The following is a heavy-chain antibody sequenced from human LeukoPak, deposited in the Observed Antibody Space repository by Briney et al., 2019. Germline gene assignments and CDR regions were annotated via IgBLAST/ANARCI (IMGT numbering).Heavy chain of an antibody. J-gene: IGHJ4*02. CDR1: GGSFSNYY. D-gene: IGHD5-12*01. V-gene: IGHV4-34*01. CDR3: ARSISRLRLYFDY. Sequence: PSETLSLTCAVYGGSFSNYYWNWIRQPPGKGLEWIGEISHSGNTNYNPSLKGRVTISVDTSKKQFSLKLSSVTAADTAVYYCARSISRLRLYFDYWGQGTLVTVSS. CDR2: ISHSGNT.